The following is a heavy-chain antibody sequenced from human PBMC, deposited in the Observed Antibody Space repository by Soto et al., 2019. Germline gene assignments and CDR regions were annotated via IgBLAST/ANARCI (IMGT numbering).Heavy chain of an antibody. CDR1: GDSIRSGGYY. Sequence: SETLSLTCTVSGDSIRSGGYYWTWIRQHPGKGLEWIGYIYNTGSAYYRPSLKSRLTMSVDTTKNQLSLKLTSMTAADTAVYYCARGLSKLVASYWFDPWGQGALVTVS. J-gene: IGHJ5*02. V-gene: IGHV4-31*03. CDR3: ARGLSKLVASYWFDP. CDR2: IYNTGSA. D-gene: IGHD6-6*01.